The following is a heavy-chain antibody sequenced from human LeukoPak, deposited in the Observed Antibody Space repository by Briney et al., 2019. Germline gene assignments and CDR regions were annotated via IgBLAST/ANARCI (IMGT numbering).Heavy chain of an antibody. J-gene: IGHJ5*02. V-gene: IGHV1-2*04. CDR2: INPNSGGT. D-gene: IGHD6-13*01. Sequence: ASVKVSCKASGYTFTGYYMHWVRQAPGQGLEWMGWINPNSGGTNYAQKFQGWVTMTRDTSINTVYMEQRRLRSDDTAVYYCARVGDYQLIAGWFDPWGQGTLVTVSS. CDR3: ARVGDYQLIAGWFDP. CDR1: GYTFTGYY.